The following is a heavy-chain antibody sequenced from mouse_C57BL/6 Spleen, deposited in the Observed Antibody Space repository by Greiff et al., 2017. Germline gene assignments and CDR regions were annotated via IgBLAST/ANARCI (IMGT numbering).Heavy chain of an antibody. CDR2: IDPSDSYT. D-gene: IGHD2-3*01. CDR3: ARSGGGYFYAMDY. V-gene: IGHV1-69*01. Sequence: QVQLQQPGAELVMPGASVKLSCKASGYTFTSYWMHWVKQRPGQGLEWIGEIDPSDSYTNYNQKFKGKSTLTVDKSSSTAYMQLSSLTSEDSAVYYCARSGGGYFYAMDYWGQGTSVTVSS. CDR1: GYTFTSYW. J-gene: IGHJ4*01.